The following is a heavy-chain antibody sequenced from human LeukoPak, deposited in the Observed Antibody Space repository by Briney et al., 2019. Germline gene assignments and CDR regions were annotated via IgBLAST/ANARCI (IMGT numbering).Heavy chain of an antibody. CDR1: GGSISSYY. CDR2: IYYSGST. Sequence: SETLSLTCTVSGGSISSYYWSWIRQPPGKGLEWIGYIYYSGSTNYNPSLKSRVTISVDTSKNQFSLKLSSVTAADTAVYYCARSYYNGSGINWFDPWGQGTLVTVSS. V-gene: IGHV4-59*01. D-gene: IGHD3-10*01. J-gene: IGHJ5*02. CDR3: ARSYYNGSGINWFDP.